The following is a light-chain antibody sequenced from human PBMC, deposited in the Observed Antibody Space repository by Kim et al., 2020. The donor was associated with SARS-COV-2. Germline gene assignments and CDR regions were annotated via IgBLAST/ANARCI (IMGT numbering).Light chain of an antibody. CDR1: KIESKS. CDR3: QVWDSTTAV. V-gene: IGLV3-9*01. J-gene: IGLJ2*01. CDR2: RDK. Sequence: SYELTQPLSVSVALGQTARITCEGDKIESKSVHWHQQKAGQAPVLVIHRDKNRPSGIPERFSGSNSGNTATLTITRAQAGDEADYYCQVWDSTTAVFGGG.